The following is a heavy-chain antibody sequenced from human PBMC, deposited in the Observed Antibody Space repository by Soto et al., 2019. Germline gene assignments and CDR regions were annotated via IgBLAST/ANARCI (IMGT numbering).Heavy chain of an antibody. Sequence: QVQLVQSGAEVKRPGSSVKVSCKASGDTFNFYSINWVRQAPGLGLEWMGRVNPIVRMSNYAQKFQGRVTMTAARSTGPASMELSSLRSEDTAIYYCAGSYGSGYRAFDYWGQGALVTVSS. CDR2: VNPIVRMS. D-gene: IGHD3-10*01. V-gene: IGHV1-69*02. CDR3: AGSYGSGYRAFDY. J-gene: IGHJ4*02. CDR1: GDTFNFYS.